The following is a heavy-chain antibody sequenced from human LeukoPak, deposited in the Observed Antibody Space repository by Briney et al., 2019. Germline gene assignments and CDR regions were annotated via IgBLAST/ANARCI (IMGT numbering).Heavy chain of an antibody. J-gene: IGHJ3*02. D-gene: IGHD3-10*01. CDR3: AKVCVGLGGFGETYHPHDAFDI. CDR1: GFTFSSYA. Sequence: GGSLRLSCAASGFTFSSYAMSXXXXXXXXXXXXXXXXXXXXXXTYYADSVKGRFTISRDNSKNTLYLQMNSLRAEDTAVYYCAKVCVGLGGFGETYHPHDAFDIWGQGTMVTVSS. V-gene: IGHV3-23*01. CDR2: XXXXXXXT.